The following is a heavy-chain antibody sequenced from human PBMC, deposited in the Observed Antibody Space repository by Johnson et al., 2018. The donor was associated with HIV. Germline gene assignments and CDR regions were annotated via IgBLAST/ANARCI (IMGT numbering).Heavy chain of an antibody. J-gene: IGHJ3*02. CDR1: GFTFSSYA. CDR2: ISYDGSNK. Sequence: QVQLVESGGGVVQPGRSLRLSCAASGFTFSSYAMHWVRQAPGKGLEWVAVISYDGSNKYYADSVKGRFTISRDNSKNTLYLQMNILKTEDTAVYYCTTVLRPKPLDAFDIWGQGTMVTVSS. CDR3: TTVLRPKPLDAFDI. V-gene: IGHV3-30-3*01.